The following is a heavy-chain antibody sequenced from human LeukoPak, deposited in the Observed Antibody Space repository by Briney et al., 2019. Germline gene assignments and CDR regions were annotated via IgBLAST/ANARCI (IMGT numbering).Heavy chain of an antibody. CDR1: GGSISSGSYY. CDR3: ARSRHIQDDAFDI. Sequence: SETLSLTCTVSGGSISSGSYYWSWIRQPAGKGLEWIGRIYTSGSTNYNPSLKSRVTKSVDTSKNQFSLKLSSVTAADTAVYYCARSRHIQDDAFDIWGQGTMVTVSS. J-gene: IGHJ3*02. CDR2: IYTSGST. V-gene: IGHV4-61*02.